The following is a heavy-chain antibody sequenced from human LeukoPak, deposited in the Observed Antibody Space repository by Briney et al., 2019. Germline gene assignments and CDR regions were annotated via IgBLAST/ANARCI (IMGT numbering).Heavy chain of an antibody. V-gene: IGHV3-30*04. CDR3: AKDRCSNGVGCYYYYMDV. Sequence: GGSLRLSCAASGFTFSSYAMHWVRQAPGKGLEWVAVISYDGSNKYYADSVKGRSTISRDSSKNILYLQMNSLRAEDTAVYYCAKDRCSNGVGCYYYYMDVWGKGTTVTISS. CDR1: GFTFSSYA. J-gene: IGHJ6*03. D-gene: IGHD2-8*01. CDR2: ISYDGSNK.